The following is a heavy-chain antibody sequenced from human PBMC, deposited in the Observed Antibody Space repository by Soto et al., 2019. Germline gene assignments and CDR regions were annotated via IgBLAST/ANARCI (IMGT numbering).Heavy chain of an antibody. CDR1: GGTFSSYA. CDR2: IIPIFGTA. V-gene: IGHV1-69*05. Sequence: QVQLVQSGAEVKKPGSSVKVSCKASGGTFSSYAISWVRQAPGQGLEWMGGIIPIFGTANYAQKFQGRVMITXXEXTXXAYRELSSLRSEDTAVYYCARDNRGTVTTSRWFDPWGQGTLVTVSS. CDR3: ARDNRGTVTTSRWFDP. J-gene: IGHJ5*02. D-gene: IGHD4-17*01.